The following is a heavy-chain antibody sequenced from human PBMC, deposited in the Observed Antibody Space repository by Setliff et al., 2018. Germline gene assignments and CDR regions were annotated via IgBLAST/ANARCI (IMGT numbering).Heavy chain of an antibody. V-gene: IGHV3-7*01. CDR2: IKPDGSET. CDR1: GFTFDNYW. CDR3: ARLALTGYDSSGYYYALEYYYYMDV. Sequence: PGGSLRLSCVASGFTFDNYWMGWVRQPPGKGLEWVASIKPDGSETYYVDSVKGRFTVSRDNPKNSLYLQMSSLRAEDTAVYYCARLALTGYDSSGYYYALEYYYYMDVWGKGTTVTVSS. J-gene: IGHJ6*03. D-gene: IGHD3-22*01.